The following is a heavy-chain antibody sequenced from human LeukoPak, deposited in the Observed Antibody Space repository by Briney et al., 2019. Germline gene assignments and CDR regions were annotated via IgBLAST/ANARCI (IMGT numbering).Heavy chain of an antibody. CDR3: ARERTYCAGDCYYQIDY. J-gene: IGHJ4*02. CDR2: VNADGTTT. V-gene: IGHV3-74*01. D-gene: IGHD2-21*02. Sequence: GGSLRLSCAASGFTFSSYSMNWVRQAPGKGLVWVSRVNADGTTTNYADSVKGRLTISRDNAKNTLYLLMNSLRVEDTAVYYCARERTYCAGDCYYQIDYWGQGTLVTVSS. CDR1: GFTFSSYS.